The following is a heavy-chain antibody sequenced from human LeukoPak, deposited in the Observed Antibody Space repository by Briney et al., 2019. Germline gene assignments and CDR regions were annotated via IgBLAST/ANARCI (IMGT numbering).Heavy chain of an antibody. D-gene: IGHD1-14*01. Sequence: ASVKVSCKASGYTFTSYGISWVRQAPGQGLEWMGWISAYNGNTNYAQKLQGTVTMTTDTSTSTAYMELGGLRSGDTAVYYCAGTLTGLYPAYYFDSWGRGTLVTVSS. CDR1: GYTFTSYG. V-gene: IGHV1-18*01. J-gene: IGHJ4*02. CDR2: ISAYNGNT. CDR3: AGTLTGLYPAYYFDS.